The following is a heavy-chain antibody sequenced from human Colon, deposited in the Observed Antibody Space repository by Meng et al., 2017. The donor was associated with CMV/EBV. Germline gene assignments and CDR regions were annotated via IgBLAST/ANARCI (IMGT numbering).Heavy chain of an antibody. Sequence: SETLSLTCTVSGDSINDYYWSWIRQSPGKGLEWIGYIYYSGSTHYNPSLEGRVDISIDTSRKHFSLKTTSVTAADTATYYCARDNGDYYYGMDVWGQGTKVTVSS. D-gene: IGHD3-16*02. CDR3: ARDNGDYYYGMDV. CDR2: IYYSGST. V-gene: IGHV4-59*01. CDR1: GDSINDYY. J-gene: IGHJ6*02.